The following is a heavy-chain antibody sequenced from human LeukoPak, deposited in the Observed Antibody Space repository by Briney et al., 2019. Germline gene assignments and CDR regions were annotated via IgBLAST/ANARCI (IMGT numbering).Heavy chain of an antibody. D-gene: IGHD1-1*01. CDR3: ARGRFKIRPWSY. CDR1: GGSFSTTSYF. J-gene: IGHJ4*02. V-gene: IGHV4-39*07. Sequence: SETLSLTCIVSGGSFSTTSYFWGWIRQPPGQGLEWIGTFYYTGTTYYNPSLKSRVSISVDTSKNQFSLKLSSVTAADTAVYYCARGRFKIRPWSYWGQGTLVTVSS. CDR2: FYYTGTT.